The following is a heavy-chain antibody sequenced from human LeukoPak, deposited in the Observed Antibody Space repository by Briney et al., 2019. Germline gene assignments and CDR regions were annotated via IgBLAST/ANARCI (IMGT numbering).Heavy chain of an antibody. D-gene: IGHD4/OR15-4a*01. CDR1: GDSLNNYY. CDR3: VRSHGAY. V-gene: IGHV4-59*01. CDR2: IHYSGTT. Sequence: PSETLSLTCTVSGDSLNNYYWSWIRQPPGKGLEWIGYIHYSGTTTYNPSLKSRVTISLGTSKIQFSLKLSSATTADTAVYYCVRSHGAYWGQGILVTVSS. J-gene: IGHJ4*02.